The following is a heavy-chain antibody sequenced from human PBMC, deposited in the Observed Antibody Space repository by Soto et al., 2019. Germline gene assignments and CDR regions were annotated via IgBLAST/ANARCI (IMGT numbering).Heavy chain of an antibody. V-gene: IGHV3-21*01. CDR1: GFTFTSYG. Sequence: GGSLRLSCAASGFTFTSYGMNWVRHAPGKGLEWVSSITSSGNYIYYADSVKGRFTTSRDNAKNSLYLQMNSLRAEDTAMYYCARDSSSSDYYYYGLGVWGQGTTVTV. J-gene: IGHJ6*02. D-gene: IGHD6-19*01. CDR3: ARDSSSSDYYYYGLGV. CDR2: ITSSGNYI.